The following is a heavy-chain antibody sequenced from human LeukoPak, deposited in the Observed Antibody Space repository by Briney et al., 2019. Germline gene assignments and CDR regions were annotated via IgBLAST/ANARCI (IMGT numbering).Heavy chain of an antibody. D-gene: IGHD5-18*01. CDR1: GYSISSGYY. CDR3: ARIGGYSYGSGAFDI. Sequence: SETLSLTCAVSGYSISSGYYWGWIRQPPGKGLEWIGSIYHSGSTYYNPSLKSRVTISVDTSKNQFSLKLSSVTAADTAVYYCARIGGYSYGSGAFDIWGQGTMVTVSS. J-gene: IGHJ3*02. CDR2: IYHSGST. V-gene: IGHV4-38-2*01.